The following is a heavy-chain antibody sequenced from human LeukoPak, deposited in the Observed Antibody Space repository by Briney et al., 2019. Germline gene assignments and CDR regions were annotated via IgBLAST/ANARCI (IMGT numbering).Heavy chain of an antibody. CDR2: INPNSGDT. CDR1: GYTFTGYY. D-gene: IGHD6-19*01. Sequence: ASVKVSCKAFGYTFTGYYIHRVRQAPGQGLEWMGWINPNSGDTKYAQKFQGRVTMTRDTSINTAYMELSSLISDDTAVYYCASVTYSSLSPFDYWGQGTLVTVSS. V-gene: IGHV1-2*02. J-gene: IGHJ4*02. CDR3: ASVTYSSLSPFDY.